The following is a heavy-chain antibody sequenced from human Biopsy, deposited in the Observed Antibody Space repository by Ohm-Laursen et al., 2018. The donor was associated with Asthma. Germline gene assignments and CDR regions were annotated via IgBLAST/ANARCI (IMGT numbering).Heavy chain of an antibody. V-gene: IGHV4-31*03. D-gene: IGHD4-17*01. J-gene: IGHJ5*02. CDR2: IYYSGST. CDR1: GGSINIGDYY. CDR3: ARTTYGDDGFDP. Sequence: TLSLTCTVSGGSINIGDYYWSWIRQLPVKGLEWIGYIYYSGSTYCNPSLKSRVSISLDTSKNQFSLSLTSVTAADTAVYYCARTTYGDDGFDPWGQGTLVTVSS.